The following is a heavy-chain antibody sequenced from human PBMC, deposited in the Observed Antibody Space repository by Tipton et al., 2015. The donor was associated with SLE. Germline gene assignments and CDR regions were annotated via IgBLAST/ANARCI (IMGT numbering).Heavy chain of an antibody. D-gene: IGHD3-22*01. J-gene: IGHJ4*02. V-gene: IGHV4-59*08. Sequence: TLSLTCTVSGGSISSHYWSWIRQPPGKGLEWIGYIYYSGSTYYNPSLKSRVTISVDTSKNQFSLKLSSVTAADTAVYYCASLGDSSGYYVRDYWGQGTLVTVSS. CDR3: ASLGDSSGYYVRDY. CDR1: GGSISSHY. CDR2: IYYSGST.